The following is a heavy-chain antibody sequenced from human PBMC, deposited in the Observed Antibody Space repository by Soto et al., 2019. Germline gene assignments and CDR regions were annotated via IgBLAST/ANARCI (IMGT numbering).Heavy chain of an antibody. D-gene: IGHD6-6*01. J-gene: IGHJ4*02. CDR2: ISGYNGNT. CDR1: GYIFTNYD. V-gene: IGHV1-18*01. CDR3: ARDRSRSSL. Sequence: ASVKVSCKASGYIFTNYDISWVRQAPGQGLEWMGWISGYNGNTKYAQKFQGRVTMTTDTSTSTAYMELRSLTSDDTAVYYCARDRSRSSLWGQGTLVTVSS.